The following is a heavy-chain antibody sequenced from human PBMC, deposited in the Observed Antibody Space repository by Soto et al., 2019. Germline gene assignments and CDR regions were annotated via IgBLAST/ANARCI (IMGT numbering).Heavy chain of an antibody. CDR2: INYSGTT. CDR3: ARHITGSAIVATV. D-gene: IGHD3-22*01. Sequence: LSLTCTVSGGSISSTGLYWGWIRQSPGKGLEWIGSINYSGTTKYNPSLASRVTVSVDTSKNQFSLKVSSLTATDTAVYYCARHITGSAIVATVWGQGTLVTSPQ. V-gene: IGHV4-39*01. CDR1: GGSISSTGLY. J-gene: IGHJ4*02.